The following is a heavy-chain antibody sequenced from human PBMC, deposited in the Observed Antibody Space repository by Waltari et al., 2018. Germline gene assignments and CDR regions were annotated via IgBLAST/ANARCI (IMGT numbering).Heavy chain of an antibody. CDR2: ISAYNGNT. D-gene: IGHD3-3*01. CDR3: AREPPTDFWSGRDY. J-gene: IGHJ4*02. CDR1: GYTFTSYG. Sequence: QVQLVQSGAEVKKPGAAVKVCGKATGYTFTSYGISWVRQAPGQGLEWMGWISAYNGNTNYAQKLQGRVTMTTDTSTSTAYMELRSLRSDDTAVYYCAREPPTDFWSGRDYWGQGTLVTVSS. V-gene: IGHV1-18*01.